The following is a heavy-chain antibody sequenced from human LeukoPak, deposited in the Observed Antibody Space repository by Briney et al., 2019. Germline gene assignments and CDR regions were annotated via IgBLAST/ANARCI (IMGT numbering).Heavy chain of an antibody. D-gene: IGHD2-15*01. CDR2: ISWDGGST. CDR1: GFTFDDYT. Sequence: GGSLRLSCAASGFTFDDYTMHWVRQAPGKGLEWVSLISWDGGSTYYADSVKGRFTISRDNSKNSLYLQMNSLRTEDTALYYCAKDLDVAATGYGMDVWGQGTLVTVSS. J-gene: IGHJ6*02. CDR3: AKDLDVAATGYGMDV. V-gene: IGHV3-43*01.